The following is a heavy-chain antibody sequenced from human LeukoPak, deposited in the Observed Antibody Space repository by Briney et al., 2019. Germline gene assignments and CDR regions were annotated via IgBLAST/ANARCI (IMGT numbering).Heavy chain of an antibody. CDR1: GYTLTELS. CDR2: FDPEDGET. V-gene: IGHV1-24*01. Sequence: ASVKVSCKVSGYTLTELSMHWVRQAPGKGLEWMGGFDPEDGETIYAQKLQGRVTMTTDTSTSTAYMELRSLRSDDTAVYYCARVHGSGYYYYYYMDVWGKGTTVTVSS. J-gene: IGHJ6*03. D-gene: IGHD3-10*01. CDR3: ARVHGSGYYYYYYMDV.